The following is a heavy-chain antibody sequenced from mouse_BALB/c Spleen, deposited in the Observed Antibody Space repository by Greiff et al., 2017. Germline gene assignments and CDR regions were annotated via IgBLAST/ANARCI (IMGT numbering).Heavy chain of an antibody. Sequence: VKLLESGAELAKPGASVKMSCKASGYTFTSYWMHWVKQRPGQGLEWIGYINPSTGYTEYNQKFKDKATLTADKSSSTAYMQLSSLTSEDSAVYYCARHGTTVVATRAMDYWGQGTSVTVSS. CDR1: GYTFTSYW. J-gene: IGHJ4*01. CDR3: ARHGTTVVATRAMDY. CDR2: INPSTGYT. V-gene: IGHV1-7*01. D-gene: IGHD1-1*01.